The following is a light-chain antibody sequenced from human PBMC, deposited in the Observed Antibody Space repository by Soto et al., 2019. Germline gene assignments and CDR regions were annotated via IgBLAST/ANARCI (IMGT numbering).Light chain of an antibody. CDR2: EVI. Sequence: QSALTQPPSASGSPGQSVTISCTGTSSDVGGYNYVSWYQQHPGKAPKLMIYEVIKRPSGVPDRFSGSKSGNTASLTVSGLQAEDEADYYSTSYAGSNNVVFGGGTQLTVL. CDR1: SSDVGGYNY. J-gene: IGLJ2*01. V-gene: IGLV2-8*01. CDR3: TSYAGSNNVV.